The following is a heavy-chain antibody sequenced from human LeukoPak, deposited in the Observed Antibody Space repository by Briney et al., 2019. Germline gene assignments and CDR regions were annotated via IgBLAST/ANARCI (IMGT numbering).Heavy chain of an antibody. J-gene: IGHJ3*02. D-gene: IGHD3-22*01. CDR2: ISYDGSNK. CDR3: ARDGWDSSGYGAFDI. V-gene: IGHV3-30-3*01. CDR1: GFTFSSYA. Sequence: GGSLRLSCAASGFTFSSYAMHWVRQAPGKGLEWVAVISYDGSNKYYADSVKGRFTISRDNSKDTLYLQMNSLRAEDTAVYYCARDGWDSSGYGAFDIWGQGTMVTVSS.